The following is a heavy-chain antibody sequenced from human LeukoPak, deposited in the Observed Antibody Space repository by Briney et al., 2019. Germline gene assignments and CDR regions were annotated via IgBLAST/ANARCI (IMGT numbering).Heavy chain of an antibody. CDR2: IYYSGST. J-gene: IGHJ4*02. D-gene: IGHD5-24*01. CDR1: GGSISSSSYY. Sequence: SSETLSLTCTVSGGSISSSSYYWGWIRQPPGKGLEWIGSIYYSGSTYYNPSLKSRVTISVDTSKNQFSLKLSSVTAADTAVYYCARDRGGRWLQSPHIDYWGQGTLVTVSS. CDR3: ARDRGGRWLQSPHIDY. V-gene: IGHV4-39*02.